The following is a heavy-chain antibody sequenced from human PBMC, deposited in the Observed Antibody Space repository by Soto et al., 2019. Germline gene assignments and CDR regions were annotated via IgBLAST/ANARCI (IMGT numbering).Heavy chain of an antibody. D-gene: IGHD2-15*01. J-gene: IGHJ4*02. CDR2: IYHSGSN. CDR1: GGSISSGGYS. Sequence: QLQLQESGSGLVKPSQTLSLTCAVSGGSISSGGYSWSWIRQPPGTGLEWIGYIYHSGSNYYNPSLGSRVTISVDRSKNQFSLQLSSVTAADTAVYDCARGQVVAAQHWGQGTLVTVSS. CDR3: ARGQVVAAQH. V-gene: IGHV4-30-2*01.